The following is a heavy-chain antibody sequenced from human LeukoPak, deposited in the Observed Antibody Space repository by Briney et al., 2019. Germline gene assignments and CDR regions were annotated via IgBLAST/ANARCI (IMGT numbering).Heavy chain of an antibody. J-gene: IGHJ3*02. CDR2: IYSGGST. D-gene: IGHD1-26*01. CDR1: GFTVSNNY. Sequence: GGSLRLSCAASGFTVSNNYMSWVRQAPGKGLKWVSVIYSGGSTYYADSVKGRFTISRDNSKNTLYLQMNSLRAEDTAVYYCARGGDIVGATRSAFDIWGQGTMVTVSS. CDR3: ARGGDIVGATRSAFDI. V-gene: IGHV3-53*01.